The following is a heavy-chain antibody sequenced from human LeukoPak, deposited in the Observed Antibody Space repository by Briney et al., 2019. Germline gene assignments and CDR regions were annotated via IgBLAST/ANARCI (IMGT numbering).Heavy chain of an antibody. Sequence: GGSLRLSCAASGFTFSSYSMTWVRQAPGKGLEWVSSISSSSSYIYYADSVKGRFTISRDNAKNSLYLQMNSLRAEDTAVYYCARYRGSGYYYADYWGQGTPVTVSS. CDR1: GFTFSSYS. D-gene: IGHD3-22*01. V-gene: IGHV3-21*01. J-gene: IGHJ4*02. CDR3: ARYRGSGYYYADY. CDR2: ISSSSSYI.